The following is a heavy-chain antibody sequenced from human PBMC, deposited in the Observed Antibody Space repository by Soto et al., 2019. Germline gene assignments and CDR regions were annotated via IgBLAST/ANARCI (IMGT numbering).Heavy chain of an antibody. Sequence: QVQLVESGGGVVQPGRSLRLSCAASGFTFSSYGMHWVRQAPGKGLEWVAVIWYDGSNKYYAYSVMGRFTISRDNSKNTLYLQMNSMRAEDTAVYYCARGFDRCGYGTPWFDHWGQGTLVTVSS. D-gene: IGHD3-9*01. V-gene: IGHV3-33*01. CDR2: IWYDGSNK. CDR3: ARGFDRCGYGTPWFDH. J-gene: IGHJ5*02. CDR1: GFTFSSYG.